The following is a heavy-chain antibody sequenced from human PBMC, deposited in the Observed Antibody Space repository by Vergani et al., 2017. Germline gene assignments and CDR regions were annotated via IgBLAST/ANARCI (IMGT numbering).Heavy chain of an antibody. J-gene: IGHJ6*03. CDR3: ARMDSSPRSPYYYYYYMDV. V-gene: IGHV5-51*01. CDR2: IYPGDSDT. CDR1: GYSFTSYW. Sequence: EVQLVQSGAEVKKPGESLKISCKGSGYSFTSYWIGWVRQMPGKGLEWMGIIYPGDSDTRDSPSFQGQVTISADMSISTAYLQWSSLKAADTAMYYCARMDSSPRSPYYYYYYMDVGGKGTTVTVSS. D-gene: IGHD6-19*01.